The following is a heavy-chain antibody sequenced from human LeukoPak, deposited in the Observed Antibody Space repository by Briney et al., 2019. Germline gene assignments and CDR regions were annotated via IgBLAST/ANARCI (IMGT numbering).Heavy chain of an antibody. J-gene: IGHJ4*02. Sequence: PGGSLRLSCAASGFTFSSYAMHWVREAPGKGLGWVAVISYDGSNKYYADSVKCRFTISRDNSKNTLYLQMNSLRAEDTAVYYCAKSQRKDYYDSSGYYDVDPLFDYWGQGTLVTVSS. V-gene: IGHV3-30-3*02. D-gene: IGHD3-22*01. CDR2: ISYDGSNK. CDR3: AKSQRKDYYDSSGYYDVDPLFDY. CDR1: GFTFSSYA.